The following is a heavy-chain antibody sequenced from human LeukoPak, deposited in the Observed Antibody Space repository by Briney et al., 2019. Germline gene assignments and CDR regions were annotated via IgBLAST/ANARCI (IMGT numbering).Heavy chain of an antibody. CDR3: ARLKYQLIFDY. D-gene: IGHD2-2*01. Sequence: GGSLRLSCAASGFTVSSSYISWVRQVPGKGLEWVSVIYSGGRTYYADSVEGRFTISRHSSKNTVYLQMNSLRVEDTAVYYCARLKYQLIFDYWGQGTLVTVSS. V-gene: IGHV3-53*04. CDR2: IYSGGRT. J-gene: IGHJ4*02. CDR1: GFTVSSSY.